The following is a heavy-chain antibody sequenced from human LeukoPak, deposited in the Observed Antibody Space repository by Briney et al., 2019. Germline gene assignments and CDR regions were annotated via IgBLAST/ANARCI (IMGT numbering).Heavy chain of an antibody. J-gene: IGHJ4*02. CDR3: ARVRSLYGDFDY. D-gene: IGHD3-16*01. CDR2: IYYSGST. Sequence: PSETLSLTCTVSGGSISTYYWSWIRQPPGKGLEWIGYIYYSGSTNYNPSLNSRVTISVDTSKNQFSLKLSSVTVADTAVYYCARVRSLYGDFDYWSQGTLVTVSS. V-gene: IGHV4-59*01. CDR1: GGSISTYY.